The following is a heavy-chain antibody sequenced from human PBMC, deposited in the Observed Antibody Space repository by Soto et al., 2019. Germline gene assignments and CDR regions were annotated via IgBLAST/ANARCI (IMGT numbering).Heavy chain of an antibody. J-gene: IGHJ4*02. CDR3: AKRNVYGLGTHDC. CDR1: GFTFSTYD. Sequence: EVQLLESGGGLVQPGGSLRLSCEASGFTFSTYDMSWVRQSPGKGREWVSGISGSGGKTDYADSVKGRFTISRANSKNTLYLQMNSLRAADTAVKYCAKRNVYGLGTHDCWGQGGLVTVSP. D-gene: IGHD3-10*01. CDR2: ISGSGGKT. V-gene: IGHV3-23*01.